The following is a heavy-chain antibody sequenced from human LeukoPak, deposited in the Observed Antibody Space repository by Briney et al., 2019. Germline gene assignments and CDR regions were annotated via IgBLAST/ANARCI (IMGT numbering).Heavy chain of an antibody. CDR3: ARGMVRGVIFDY. D-gene: IGHD3-10*01. Sequence: GASVKVSCKASGGTFSSYAISWVRQAPGQGLEWMGGIIPIFGTANYAQKFQGRVTITTDESTSTAYMELSSLRSEDTAVYYCARGMVRGVIFDYWGQGTLVTVSS. V-gene: IGHV1-69*05. J-gene: IGHJ4*02. CDR2: IIPIFGTA. CDR1: GGTFSSYA.